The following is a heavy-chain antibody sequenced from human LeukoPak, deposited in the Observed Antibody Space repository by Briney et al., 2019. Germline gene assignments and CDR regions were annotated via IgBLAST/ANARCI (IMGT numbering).Heavy chain of an antibody. D-gene: IGHD3-10*01. Sequence: PSETLSLTCTVSGGSISSYYWSWIRQPPGKGLEWIGYIYYSGSTNYNPSLKSRVTISVDTSKNQFSLKLSSVTAADTAVYYCARVTRGTYYMDVWGKGTTVTVSS. CDR1: GGSISSYY. CDR2: IYYSGST. V-gene: IGHV4-59*01. CDR3: ARVTRGTYYMDV. J-gene: IGHJ6*03.